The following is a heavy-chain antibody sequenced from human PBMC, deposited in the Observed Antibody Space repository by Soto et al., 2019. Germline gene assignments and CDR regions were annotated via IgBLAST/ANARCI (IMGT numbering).Heavy chain of an antibody. J-gene: IGHJ3*02. Sequence: LRLSCSASEFTFSNAWMIWLRQAPGKGLEWVGRIKSKTDGGTTDYAAPVKGRFTISRDDSQNPLSRQTNSLKPGATQGYDSTTDLSCLVPELGPPFHIWAQGT. V-gene: IGHV3-15*01. CDR3: TTDLSCLVPELGPPFHI. CDR2: IKSKTDGGTT. CDR1: EFTFSNAW. D-gene: IGHD3-10*01.